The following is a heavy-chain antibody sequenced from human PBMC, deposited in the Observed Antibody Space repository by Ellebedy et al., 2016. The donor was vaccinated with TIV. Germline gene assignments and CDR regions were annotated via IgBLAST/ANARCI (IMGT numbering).Heavy chain of an antibody. Sequence: MPSETLSLTCSVSGGSISRSTYYWGWIRQPPGKGLDWIGSIHYSGSTYYNLSLKSRFTISLDMSKNRFSLELSSVTAADTAVYYWLTARRDPYYSGMDVWGQGTTVTVSS. D-gene: IGHD3-9*01. CDR3: LTARRDPYYSGMDV. CDR2: IHYSGST. CDR1: GGSISRSTYY. V-gene: IGHV4-39*01. J-gene: IGHJ6*02.